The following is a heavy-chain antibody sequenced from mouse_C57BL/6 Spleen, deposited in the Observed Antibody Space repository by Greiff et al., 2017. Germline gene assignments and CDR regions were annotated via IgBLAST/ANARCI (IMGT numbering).Heavy chain of an antibody. V-gene: IGHV1-26*01. Sequence: VQLQQSGPELVKPGASVKISCKASGYTFTDYYMNWVKQSHGKSLEWIGDINPNNGGTSYNQKFKGKATLTVDKSSSTAYMELRSLTSEDSAVYYCARDKKSYYSNPYAMDYWGQGTSVTVSS. CDR1: GYTFTDYY. CDR2: INPNNGGT. J-gene: IGHJ4*01. D-gene: IGHD2-5*01. CDR3: ARDKKSYYSNPYAMDY.